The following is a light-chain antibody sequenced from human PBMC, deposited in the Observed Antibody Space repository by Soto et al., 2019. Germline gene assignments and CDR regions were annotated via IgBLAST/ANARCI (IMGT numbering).Light chain of an antibody. V-gene: IGKV1-5*01. CDR3: QEYGMSRT. CDR2: DAS. Sequence: DIQLTQSPSTLSASVGDRVTITCRASQSVGSWLAWYQQRPGKAPRLLIYDASNTAPGIPDRFSGSGSGTDFTLTISRLEPEDFAVYYCQEYGMSRTFGQGTKVEIK. J-gene: IGKJ1*01. CDR1: QSVGSW.